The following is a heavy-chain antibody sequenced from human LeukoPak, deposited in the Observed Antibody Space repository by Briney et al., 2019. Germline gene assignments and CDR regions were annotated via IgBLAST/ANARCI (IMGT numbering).Heavy chain of an antibody. J-gene: IGHJ4*02. Sequence: ASVKVSCKSSVYTFTGHYMHWVRPAPGQGLEWMGWINPNSSDTIYAQKFQGRVTMNRDTSISTAYMELSRLRSDDTAVYYCARVLAVTTDYWGQGTLVTVSS. V-gene: IGHV1-2*02. CDR1: VYTFTGHY. CDR3: ARVLAVTTDY. D-gene: IGHD2-15*01. CDR2: INPNSSDT.